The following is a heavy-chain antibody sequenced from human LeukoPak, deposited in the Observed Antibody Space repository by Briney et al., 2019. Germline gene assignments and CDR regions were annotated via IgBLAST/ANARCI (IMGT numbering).Heavy chain of an antibody. CDR3: ARADWKAQNY. D-gene: IGHD1-1*01. V-gene: IGHV3-7*01. CDR2: IKQDGSEK. CDR1: GFTVSSNY. J-gene: IGHJ4*02. Sequence: GGSLRLSCAASGFTVSSNYMSWVRQAPGKGLEWVANIKQDGSEKYYVDSVKGRFTISRDNAKNSLYLQMNSLRAEDTAVYYCARADWKAQNYWGQGTLVTVSS.